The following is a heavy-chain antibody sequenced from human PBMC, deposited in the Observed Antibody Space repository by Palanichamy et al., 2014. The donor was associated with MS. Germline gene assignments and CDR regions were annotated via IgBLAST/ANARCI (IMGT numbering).Heavy chain of an antibody. CDR1: GASVSSNY. CDR2: IYSSGST. V-gene: IGHV4-59*02. J-gene: IGHJ2*01. Sequence: QVQLQESGPGLVKPSEALALTCSVSGASVSSNYWSWIRQVPGRALEWIGYIYSSGSTEYNPALKSRVSMSIDTSRNQFSLNVYSATAADTAVYYCALLKGVWYFDLWGRGTPVTVSS. D-gene: IGHD2-8*01. CDR3: ALLKGVWYFDL.